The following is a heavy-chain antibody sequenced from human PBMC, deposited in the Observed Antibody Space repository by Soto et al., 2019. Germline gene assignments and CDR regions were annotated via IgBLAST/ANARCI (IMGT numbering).Heavy chain of an antibody. CDR3: VKQAHGLDGVAFDY. V-gene: IGHV3-64D*06. Sequence: CGCLRLSCSASGLIFSESTLYWVRQLPGNGLEAISAVSTSGRSTYYADSVKDRFTISRDNSKNTLCLQMGSLRPEDTAIYYCVKQAHGLDGVAFDYRDQLTQSTVAS. CDR2: VSTSGRST. CDR1: GLIFSEST. J-gene: IGHJ4*02. D-gene: IGHD2-15*01.